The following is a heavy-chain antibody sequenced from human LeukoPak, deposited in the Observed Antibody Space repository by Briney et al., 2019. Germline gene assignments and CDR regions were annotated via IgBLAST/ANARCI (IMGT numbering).Heavy chain of an antibody. D-gene: IGHD3-9*01. J-gene: IGHJ5*02. CDR3: ARDLYYDILTGNINWFDH. CDR1: GGSISSSSYY. CDR2: IYYSGST. V-gene: IGHV4-39*07. Sequence: PSETLSLTCTVSGGSISSSSYYWGWLRQPPGKGLEWIGSIYYSGSTYYNPSLKSLVTMSVDTSKNQFSLKLSSVTAADTAVYYCARDLYYDILTGNINWFDHWGQGTLVTVSS.